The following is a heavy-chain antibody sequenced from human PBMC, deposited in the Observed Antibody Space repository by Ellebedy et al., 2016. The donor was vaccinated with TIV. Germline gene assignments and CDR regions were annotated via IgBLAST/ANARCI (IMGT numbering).Heavy chain of an antibody. D-gene: IGHD4-17*01. CDR3: SRRDYDPRSDY. J-gene: IGHJ4*02. Sequence: MPSETLSLTCTVSGGSISSYYWSWIRQPPGKGLEWIGYIYYSGSTNYNPSLKSRVTISVDKSKNQFSLKLSSVTAADTAVYYCSRRDYDPRSDYWGQGTLVTVSS. CDR1: GGSISSYY. CDR2: IYYSGST. V-gene: IGHV4-59*12.